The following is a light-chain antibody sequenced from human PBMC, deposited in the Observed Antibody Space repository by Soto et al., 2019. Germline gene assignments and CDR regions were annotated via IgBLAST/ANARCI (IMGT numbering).Light chain of an antibody. Sequence: DIQMTQSPSTLSGSVGDRVTITCRASQTISSWLAWYQQKPGKAPKLLIYKASTLKSGVPSRCSGSGSGTEFTLTISSLQHDDFANYYCQHYNSYSEEFGQGTKVELQ. V-gene: IGKV1-5*03. CDR2: KAS. CDR1: QTISSW. J-gene: IGKJ1*01. CDR3: QHYNSYSEE.